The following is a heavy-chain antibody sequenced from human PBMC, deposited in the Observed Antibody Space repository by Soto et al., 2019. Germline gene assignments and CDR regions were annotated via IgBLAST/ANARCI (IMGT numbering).Heavy chain of an antibody. J-gene: IGHJ4*02. CDR2: IWYDGSNK. CDR1: GFTFSSYG. Sequence: HPGGSLRLSCAASGFTFSSYGMHWVRQAPGKGLEWVAVIWYDGSNKYYADSVKGRFTISRDNSKNTLYLQMNSLRAEDTAVYYCARDLGQKVIAVAGTGFDYWGQGTLVTVSS. CDR3: ARDLGQKVIAVAGTGFDY. V-gene: IGHV3-33*01. D-gene: IGHD6-19*01.